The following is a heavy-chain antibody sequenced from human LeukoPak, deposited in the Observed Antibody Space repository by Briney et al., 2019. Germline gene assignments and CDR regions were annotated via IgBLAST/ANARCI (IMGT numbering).Heavy chain of an antibody. CDR1: GSSISSYY. CDR2: IYTSGST. CDR3: ARDASSSWFSWFDP. J-gene: IGHJ5*02. D-gene: IGHD6-13*01. Sequence: PSETLSLTCTVSGSSISSYYWSWIRQPAGKGLEWIGRIYTSGSTNYNPSLKSRVTMSVDTSKNQFSLKLSSVTAADTAVYYCARDASSSWFSWFDPWGQGTLVTVSS. V-gene: IGHV4-4*07.